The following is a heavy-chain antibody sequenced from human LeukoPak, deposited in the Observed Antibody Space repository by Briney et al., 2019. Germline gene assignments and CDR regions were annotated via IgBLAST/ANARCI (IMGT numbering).Heavy chain of an antibody. V-gene: IGHV1-18*01. J-gene: IGHJ4*02. CDR2: IIANNGDT. CDR1: GYTVSSYA. Sequence: ASVKLSCKASGYTVSSYAVFWVREPPGQGLEWLGWIIANNGDTKYAQTVQGRITMTTDTSTSTAYMELRSLRSDDTAVYYCARDHNAERRARRLFDYWGQGTLVTASS. D-gene: IGHD6-25*01. CDR3: ARDHNAERRARRLFDY.